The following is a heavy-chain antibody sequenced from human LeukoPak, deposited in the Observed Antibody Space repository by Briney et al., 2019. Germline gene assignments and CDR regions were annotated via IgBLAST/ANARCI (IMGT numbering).Heavy chain of an antibody. J-gene: IGHJ5*02. CDR2: IYYSEKT. D-gene: IGHD3-22*01. CDR3: ARRRTYYYDSSESNWFDP. CDR1: GGSISSGGYY. V-gene: IGHV4-31*03. Sequence: PSETLSLTCTVSGGSISSGGYYCSWIRQHPGKGLEWIGNIYYSEKTYYNPSLKSRVTISVDTSKNQFSLKLSSVTAADTAVYYCARRRTYYYDSSESNWFDPWGQGTLVTVSS.